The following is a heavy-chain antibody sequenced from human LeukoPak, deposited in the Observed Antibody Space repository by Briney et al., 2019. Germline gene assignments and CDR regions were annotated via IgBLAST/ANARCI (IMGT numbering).Heavy chain of an antibody. J-gene: IGHJ6*03. Sequence: PSETLSLTCNVSGGSISGYHWSWIRQPPGKGLEWLGYIYYSGSSNYNPSLKSRVTMSADTSKNQFSLKLSSVTAADTAVYYCARVPRSYYYYYYMDVWGQGTLVTVSS. V-gene: IGHV4-59*01. CDR3: ARVPRSYYYYYYMDV. CDR1: GGSISGYH. CDR2: IYYSGSS.